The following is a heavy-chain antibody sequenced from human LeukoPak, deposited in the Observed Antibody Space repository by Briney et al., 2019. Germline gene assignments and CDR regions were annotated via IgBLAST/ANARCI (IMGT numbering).Heavy chain of an antibody. J-gene: IGHJ5*02. D-gene: IGHD2/OR15-2a*01. Sequence: SETLSLTCTVSGGSISSYYWSWIRQPPGKGLEWIGYIYYSGSTNHNPSLKSRVTISVDTSKNQFSLKLSSVTAADTAVYYCARTVKGSTHGFDPWGQGTLVTVSS. CDR3: ARTVKGSTHGFDP. V-gene: IGHV4-59*12. CDR2: IYYSGST. CDR1: GGSISSYY.